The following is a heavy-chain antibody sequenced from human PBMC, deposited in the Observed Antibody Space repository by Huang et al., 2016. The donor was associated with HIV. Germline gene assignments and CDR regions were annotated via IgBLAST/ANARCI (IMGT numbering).Heavy chain of an antibody. J-gene: IGHJ4*02. Sequence: QVQLVQSGGEVKKPGASVKVSCKASDYTFTSYGISWGRQAPGQGLEWRGWISTNNGDTNYAQKFQGRVTMTTDTSTSTTYMELRSLRSDDTAVYYCGGSSGYWSFDYWGQGTLVTVSS. D-gene: IGHD3-22*01. CDR1: DYTFTSYG. CDR2: ISTNNGDT. V-gene: IGHV1-18*04. CDR3: GGSSGYWSFDY.